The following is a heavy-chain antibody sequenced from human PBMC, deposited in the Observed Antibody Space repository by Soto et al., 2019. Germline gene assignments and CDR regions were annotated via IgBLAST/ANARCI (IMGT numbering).Heavy chain of an antibody. D-gene: IGHD1-7*01. CDR3: AKDPRLELRGVDS. V-gene: IGHV3-23*01. CDR1: GYNFGSYA. Sequence: DVHLLESGGGLVQPGGSLRLSCVASGYNFGSYAMMWVRQAPEKGLEWISTIGAGGIGSYYADSVKGRFTISRDNSKNTLYLQMKSLRAEDTGVYYCAKDPRLELRGVDSWGQGTQVTVSS. CDR2: IGAGGIGS. J-gene: IGHJ4*02.